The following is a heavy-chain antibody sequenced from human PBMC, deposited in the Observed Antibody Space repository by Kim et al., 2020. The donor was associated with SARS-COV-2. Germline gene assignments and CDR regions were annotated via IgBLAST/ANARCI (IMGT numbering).Heavy chain of an antibody. V-gene: IGHV3-23*01. J-gene: IGHJ5*02. CDR2: ISGSGGST. D-gene: IGHD2-2*01. CDR1: GFTFSSNA. CDR3: AKGCTHQVSTRRWFDP. Sequence: GGSLRLSCAASGFTFSSNAMSWVRQAPGKGLEWVSAISGSGGSTYYADSVKGRFTISRDNSKNTLYLQMNSLRAEDTAVYYCAKGCTHQVSTRRWFDPWGPRALGTVSS.